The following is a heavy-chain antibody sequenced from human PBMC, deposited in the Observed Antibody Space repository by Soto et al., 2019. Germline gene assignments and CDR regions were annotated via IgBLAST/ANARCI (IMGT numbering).Heavy chain of an antibody. D-gene: IGHD6-19*01. J-gene: IGHJ4*01. CDR2: IYHGGTT. CDR1: GYSISSGSY. V-gene: IGHV4-38-2*02. Sequence: SETLSLTCTVSGYSISSGSYCAWIRQPPGKGPEWIASIYHGGTTFYNPSLKSRITISVDTSNNQFSLKLTSVTAADTAVYYCARVHVMVVAGSTFDYWGHGTLVTVPS. CDR3: ARVHVMVVAGSTFDY.